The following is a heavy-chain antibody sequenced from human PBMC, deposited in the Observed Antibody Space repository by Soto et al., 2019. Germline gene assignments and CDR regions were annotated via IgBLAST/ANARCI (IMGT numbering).Heavy chain of an antibody. J-gene: IGHJ5*02. Sequence: ASVKVSGKASGYTFTVYYMHWVRQAPGQGHEWMGWINPNSGGTNYAQKFQGRVTMTRDTSISTAYMELSRLRSDDAAVDYWERDGNTMVRGVIITRFDPWGQGTLVTAPQ. V-gene: IGHV1-2*02. CDR2: INPNSGGT. D-gene: IGHD3-10*01. CDR1: GYTFTVYY. CDR3: ERDGNTMVRGVIITRFDP.